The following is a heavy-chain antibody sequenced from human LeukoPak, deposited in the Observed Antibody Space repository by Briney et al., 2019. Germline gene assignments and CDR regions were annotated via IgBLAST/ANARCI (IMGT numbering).Heavy chain of an antibody. V-gene: IGHV4-39*01. J-gene: IGHJ4*02. CDR3: RGAGGDY. CDR2: IFHSGTM. D-gene: IGHD3-16*01. CDR1: GDSINNYNYF. Sequence: SETLSLTCTVSGDSINNYNYFWGWIRQPPGKGLEWIGSIFHSGTMYYNPSLKSRVTLSVDTSRNQFSLNLNSVTAADTAVYYCRGAGGDYWGRETLVTVSS.